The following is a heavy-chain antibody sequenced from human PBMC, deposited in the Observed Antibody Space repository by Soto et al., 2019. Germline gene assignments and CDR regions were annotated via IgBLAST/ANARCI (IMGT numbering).Heavy chain of an antibody. Sequence: QITLKESGPTLVEPTQTLTLTCSFSGFSLSNSGVGVGWFRQAPGKAPECLGIIYWDNDRRYNPSLKDRLSIKTDTSKNQVVVTMTYMEPVDTGTYYCAHRVIYSVSWDVGWFDSWGQGTPVTVS. J-gene: IGHJ5*01. CDR3: AHRVIYSVSWDVGWFDS. D-gene: IGHD1-26*01. CDR1: GFSLSNSGVG. CDR2: IYWDNDR. V-gene: IGHV2-5*02.